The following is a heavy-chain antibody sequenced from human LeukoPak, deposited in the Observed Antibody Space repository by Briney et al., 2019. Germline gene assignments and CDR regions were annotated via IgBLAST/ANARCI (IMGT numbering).Heavy chain of an antibody. J-gene: IGHJ4*02. CDR3: ARRVTAASGFDY. D-gene: IGHD6-13*01. CDR2: TNPKNGGT. CDR1: GYTFTDYY. Sequence: ASVKVSCKASGYTFTDYYIYWERQAPGQGLEWMGWTNPKNGGTNYAQKFQGRVTMTSDTSISTAYMDLNSLKSDDTAVYYCARRVTAASGFDYWGQGTLVTVSS. V-gene: IGHV1-2*02.